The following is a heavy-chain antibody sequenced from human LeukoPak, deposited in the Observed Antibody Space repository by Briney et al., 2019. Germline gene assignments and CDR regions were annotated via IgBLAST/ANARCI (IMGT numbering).Heavy chain of an antibody. V-gene: IGHV1-69*05. CDR1: GGTFSSYA. Sequence: GASVKVSCKASGGTFSSYAISWVRQAPGQGLEWMGGIIPIFGTANYAQKFQGRVMITTDESTSTAYMELSSLRSEDTAVYYCARERYSGYDGPFDYWGQGTLVTVSS. CDR3: ARERYSGYDGPFDY. J-gene: IGHJ4*02. CDR2: IIPIFGTA. D-gene: IGHD5-12*01.